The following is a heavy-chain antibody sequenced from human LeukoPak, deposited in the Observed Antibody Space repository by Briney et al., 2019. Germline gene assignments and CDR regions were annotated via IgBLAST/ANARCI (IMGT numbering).Heavy chain of an antibody. Sequence: GASVKVSCKASGYTLTGYYMHGVRQAPGQGLEWMGWINPNSGGTNYAQKFQGRVTMTRNTSISTAYMELSRLRSDHTAVYYCARIRDYGYYGIDDWGQGTTVTVSS. D-gene: IGHD3-10*01. V-gene: IGHV1-2*02. CDR1: GYTLTGYY. CDR2: INPNSGGT. CDR3: ARIRDYGYYGIDD. J-gene: IGHJ6*02.